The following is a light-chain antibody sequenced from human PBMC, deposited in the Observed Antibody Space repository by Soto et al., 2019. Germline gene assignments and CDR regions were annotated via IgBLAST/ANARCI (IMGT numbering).Light chain of an antibody. CDR1: QSVLYSSNKKNY. Sequence: DIVMTQSPDSLAVSLGERATINCKSSQSVLYSSNKKNYLAWYQQKSGQSPKVLIYCASTRESGVPDRFSGSGSGTDFTLTISSLQAEDASVYYCQQSYSTPRTFGQGTKVEIK. CDR3: QQSYSTPRT. CDR2: CAS. J-gene: IGKJ1*01. V-gene: IGKV4-1*01.